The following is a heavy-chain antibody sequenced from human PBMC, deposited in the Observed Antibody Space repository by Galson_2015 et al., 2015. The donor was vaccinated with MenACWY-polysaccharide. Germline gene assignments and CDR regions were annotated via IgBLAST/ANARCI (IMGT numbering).Heavy chain of an antibody. Sequence: SLRLSCAASGFTFDDYAMHWVRQAPGKGLEWVSSISWNSASVGYADSVKGRFTISRNNAKNSLYLLMNSLRVEDTALYYCTKAVTYVSVRYHRFHGMDVWGQGSTVTVSS. J-gene: IGHJ6*02. CDR1: GFTFDDYA. V-gene: IGHV3-9*01. CDR3: TKAVTYVSVRYHRFHGMDV. CDR2: ISWNSASV. D-gene: IGHD4-17*01.